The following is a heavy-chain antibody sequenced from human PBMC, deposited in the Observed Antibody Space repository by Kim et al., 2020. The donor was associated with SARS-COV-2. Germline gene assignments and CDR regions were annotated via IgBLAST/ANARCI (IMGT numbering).Heavy chain of an antibody. CDR2: IYYSGST. CDR3: ARFTGYSSSWVDY. J-gene: IGHJ4*02. CDR1: GGSISSSSYY. Sequence: SETLSLTCTVSGGSISSSSYYWGWIRQPPGKGLEWIGSIYYSGSTYYNPSLKSRVTISVDTSKNQFSLKLSSVTAADTAVYYCARFTGYSSSWVDYWGQGTLVNVSS. D-gene: IGHD6-13*01. V-gene: IGHV4-39*01.